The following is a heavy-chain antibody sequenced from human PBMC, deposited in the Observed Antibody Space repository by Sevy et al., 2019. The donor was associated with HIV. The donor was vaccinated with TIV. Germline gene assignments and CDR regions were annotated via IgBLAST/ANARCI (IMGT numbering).Heavy chain of an antibody. CDR3: ARASHGTIFGVVIIPENFDY. D-gene: IGHD3-3*01. V-gene: IGHV4-59*01. Sequence: SETLSLTCTVSGGSISSYYWSWIQQPPGKGLEWIGYIYYSGSTNYNPSLKSRVTISVDTSKNQFSLKLSSVTAADTAVYYCARASHGTIFGVVIIPENFDYWGQGTLVTVSS. CDR2: IYYSGST. CDR1: GGSISSYY. J-gene: IGHJ4*02.